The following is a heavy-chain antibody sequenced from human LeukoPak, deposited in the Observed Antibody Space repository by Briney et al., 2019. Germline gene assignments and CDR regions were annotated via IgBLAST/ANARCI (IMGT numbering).Heavy chain of an antibody. V-gene: IGHV4-39*07. Sequence: KPSETLSLTCTVSGGSISSSSYYWGWIRQPPGKGLEWIGSIYYSGSTYYNPSLKSRVTISVDTSKNQFSLKLSSVTAADTAVYYCARGYCTNGVCYTPSYSSGWYYFDYWGQGTLVTVSS. CDR2: IYYSGST. CDR1: GGSISSSSYY. D-gene: IGHD2-8*01. J-gene: IGHJ4*02. CDR3: ARGYCTNGVCYTPSYSSGWYYFDY.